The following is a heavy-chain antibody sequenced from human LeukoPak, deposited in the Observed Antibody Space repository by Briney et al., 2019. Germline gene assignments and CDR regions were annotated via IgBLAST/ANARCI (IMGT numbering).Heavy chain of an antibody. D-gene: IGHD5-18*01. J-gene: IGHJ6*03. CDR2: IYYSGST. V-gene: IGHV4-39*07. Sequence: SETLSLTCTVSGGSISSSSYYWGWIRQPPGKGLEWIGSIYYSGSTHYNPSLKSRVTISVDTSKNQFSLKLSSVTAADTAVYYCARGRRDTAMIIYYYYYYMDVWGKGTTVTISS. CDR1: GGSISSSSYY. CDR3: ARGRRDTAMIIYYYYYYMDV.